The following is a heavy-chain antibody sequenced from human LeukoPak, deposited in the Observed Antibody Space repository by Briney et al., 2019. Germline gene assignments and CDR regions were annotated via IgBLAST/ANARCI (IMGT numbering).Heavy chain of an antibody. CDR3: AKDFSGLGYYFDH. J-gene: IGHJ4*02. V-gene: IGHV3-30*18. CDR2: ISYDGYIK. CDR1: GFTFSGYG. D-gene: IGHD6-19*01. Sequence: GGSLRLSCAGSGFTFSGYGMHWVRQAPGKGPEWVAVISYDGYIKKYADSVKGRFTISRDNSKNTLYLQMNSLRAEDTAVYYCAKDFSGLGYYFDHWGPGTLVTVSS.